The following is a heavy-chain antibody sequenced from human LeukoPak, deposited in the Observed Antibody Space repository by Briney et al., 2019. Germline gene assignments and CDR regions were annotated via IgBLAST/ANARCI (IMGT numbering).Heavy chain of an antibody. CDR1: GYTLTELS. V-gene: IGHV1-24*01. CDR3: ATGGIEAATYYYYYMDV. Sequence: GASVKVSCKVSGYTLTELSMHWVRQAPGKGLEWMGGFDPEDGETIYAQKFQGRVTMTEDTSTDTAYMELSSLRSEDTAVYYCATGGIEAATYYYYYMDVWGKGTTVTVSS. D-gene: IGHD2-15*01. CDR2: FDPEDGET. J-gene: IGHJ6*03.